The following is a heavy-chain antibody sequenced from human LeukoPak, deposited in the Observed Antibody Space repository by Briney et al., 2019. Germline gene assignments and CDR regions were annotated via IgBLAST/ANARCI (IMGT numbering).Heavy chain of an antibody. CDR3: AKAAERVATITYLDY. CDR1: GFTFDDYA. Sequence: GGSLRLSCAASGFTFDDYAMHWVRQAPGKGLEWVSGISWNSGSIGYADSVKGRFTISRDNAKNSLYLQMNSLRAEDTALYYCAKAAERVATITYLDYWGQGTLVTVPS. D-gene: IGHD5-12*01. J-gene: IGHJ4*02. V-gene: IGHV3-9*01. CDR2: ISWNSGSI.